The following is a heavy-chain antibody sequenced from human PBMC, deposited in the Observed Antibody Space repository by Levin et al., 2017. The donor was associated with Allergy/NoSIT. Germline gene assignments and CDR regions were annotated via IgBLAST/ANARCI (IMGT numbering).Heavy chain of an antibody. J-gene: IGHJ6*03. CDR1: GSSFTSYW. Sequence: GGSLRLSCQDSGSSFTSYWIGWVRQMPGKGLEWMGIIYPGDSDTRYSPSFQGQVTISADKSISTAYLQWSSLKASDTAIYYCARRGTRDYYYYMDVWGKGTTVTVSS. V-gene: IGHV5-51*01. D-gene: IGHD1-1*01. CDR2: IYPGDSDT. CDR3: ARRGTRDYYYYMDV.